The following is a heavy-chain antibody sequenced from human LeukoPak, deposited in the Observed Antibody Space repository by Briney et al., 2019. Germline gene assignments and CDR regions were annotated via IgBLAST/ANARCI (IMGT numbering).Heavy chain of an antibody. CDR2: IIPIFGTA. J-gene: IGHJ6*03. CDR1: GGTFSSYA. CDR3: ARSSQQLVRPDYYYYYMDV. D-gene: IGHD6-13*01. V-gene: IGHV1-69*05. Sequence: SVKVSCKASGGTFSSYAISRVRQAPGQGLEWMGGIIPIFGTANYAQKFQGRVTITTDESTSTAYMELSSLRSEDTAVYYCARSSQQLVRPDYYYYYMDVWGKGTTVTVSS.